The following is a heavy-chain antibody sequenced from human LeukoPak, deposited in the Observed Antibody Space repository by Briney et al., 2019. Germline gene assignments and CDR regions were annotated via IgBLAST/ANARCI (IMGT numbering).Heavy chain of an antibody. CDR3: ASLLIGYYQSFSYNTFDY. V-gene: IGHV3-30-3*01. CDR1: GFTFSSYA. Sequence: PGGSLRLSCAASGFTFSSYAMHWARQAPGKGLEWVAVISYDGSNKYYADSVKGRFTISRDNSENTLYLQMNSLRAEDTAVYYCASLLIGYYQSFSYNTFDYWGQGSLVTVSS. CDR2: ISYDGSNK. D-gene: IGHD3-3*01. J-gene: IGHJ4*02.